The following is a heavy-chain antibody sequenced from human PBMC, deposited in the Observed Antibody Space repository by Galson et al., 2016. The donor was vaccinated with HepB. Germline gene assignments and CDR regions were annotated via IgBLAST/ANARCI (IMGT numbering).Heavy chain of an antibody. CDR2: ISSYMGDK. D-gene: IGHD2-15*01. V-gene: IGHV1-18*01. J-gene: IGHJ3*02. CDR1: GYSFSSFG. Sequence: SVKVSCKASGYSFSSFGISWVRQAPGQGLEWLGWISSYMGDKQYGQKFQGRVTMTADASTSTAYMVLRNLRSDDTAVSYCPRVLGGLVVVAAKGSFDIWGQGTMVIVSS. CDR3: PRVLGGLVVVAAKGSFDI.